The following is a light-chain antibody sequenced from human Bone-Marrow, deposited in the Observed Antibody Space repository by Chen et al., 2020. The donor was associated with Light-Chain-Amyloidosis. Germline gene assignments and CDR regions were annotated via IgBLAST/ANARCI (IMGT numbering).Light chain of an antibody. CDR1: QSVSSSS. CDR3: QQDGPSPIT. V-gene: IGKV3-20*01. J-gene: IGKJ5*01. CDR2: GAS. Sequence: EMVLTQSPGTLSLSPGERATLSCRASQSVSSSSLAWYQQKAGQTPRLLIFGASSRATGIPDRFSGIGSGTDFTLTIGRLEPEDFAVYYCQQDGPSPITFGQGTRLDI.